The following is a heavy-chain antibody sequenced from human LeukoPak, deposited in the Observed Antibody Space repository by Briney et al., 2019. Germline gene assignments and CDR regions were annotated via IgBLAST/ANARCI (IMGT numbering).Heavy chain of an antibody. J-gene: IGHJ4*02. CDR2: IYYSGST. CDR3: ARAGDGYNRFDY. V-gene: IGHV4-59*01. CDR1: GGSISSYY. D-gene: IGHD5-24*01. Sequence: YPSETLSLTCTVSGGSISSYYWSWIRQPPGKGLEWIGYIYYSGSTNYNPSLKSRVTISIDTSKNQFSLNLRSVTAADTAVYYCARAGDGYNRFDYWGQGALVTVSS.